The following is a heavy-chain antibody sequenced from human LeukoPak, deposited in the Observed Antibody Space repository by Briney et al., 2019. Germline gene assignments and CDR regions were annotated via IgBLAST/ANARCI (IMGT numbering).Heavy chain of an antibody. CDR2: INPNSGGT. J-gene: IGHJ4*02. V-gene: IGHV1-2*02. CDR3: ARARPGSYYYDSSGYWEGVYYFDY. CDR1: GYTFTGYY. Sequence: ASVKVSCKASGYTFTGYYMHWVRQAPGQGLEWMGWINPNSGGTNYAQKFQGRVSMTRDTSISTAYMELSRLRSDDTAVYYCARARPGSYYYDSSGYWEGVYYFDYWGQGTLVTVSS. D-gene: IGHD3-22*01.